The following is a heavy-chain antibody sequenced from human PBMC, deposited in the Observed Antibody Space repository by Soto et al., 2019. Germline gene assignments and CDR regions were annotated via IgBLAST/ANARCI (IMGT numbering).Heavy chain of an antibody. Sequence: ASVKVSCKASGYTFTSYGISWVRQAPGQGLEWMGWISAYNGNTNYAQKLQSRVTMTTDTSTSTAYMELRSLRSDDTAVYYCARAVIFLTGPTSRYFDDWGQGTLVTVSS. CDR3: ARAVIFLTGPTSRYFDD. CDR1: GYTFTSYG. V-gene: IGHV1-18*01. CDR2: ISAYNGNT. D-gene: IGHD3-9*01. J-gene: IGHJ4*02.